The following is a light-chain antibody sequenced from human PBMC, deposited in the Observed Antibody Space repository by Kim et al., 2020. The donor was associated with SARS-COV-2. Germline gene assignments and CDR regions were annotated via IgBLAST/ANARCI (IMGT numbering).Light chain of an antibody. V-gene: IGLV4-69*01. Sequence: QLVLTQSPSASASLGASVKLTCTLSSGHSSYAIAWHQQQPEKGPRYLMKLNSDGSHSKGDGIPDRFSGSSSGAERYLTISSLQSEDEADYYCQTWGHGFGGGTQLTVL. CDR2: LNSDGSH. CDR1: SGHSSYA. CDR3: QTWGHG. J-gene: IGLJ2*01.